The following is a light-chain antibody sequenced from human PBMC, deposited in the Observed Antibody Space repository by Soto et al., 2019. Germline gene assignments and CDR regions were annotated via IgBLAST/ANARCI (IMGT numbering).Light chain of an antibody. V-gene: IGKV3-15*01. CDR1: HSVRSN. J-gene: IGKJ4*01. CDR2: AAS. CDR3: QQYNDWPPLT. Sequence: ETVMTQSPVTLSLSPGDRATLSCRASHSVRSNLAWYQQKPGQPPRPLIYAASTRATGIPGRFSGSGSGTEFTLTISSLQSEDSAVYYCQQYNDWPPLTFGGGTKVEIK.